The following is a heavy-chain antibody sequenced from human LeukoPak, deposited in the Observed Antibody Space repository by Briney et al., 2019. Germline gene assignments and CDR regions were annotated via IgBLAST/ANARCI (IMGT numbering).Heavy chain of an antibody. D-gene: IGHD6-13*01. V-gene: IGHV3-23*01. Sequence: GGSLRLSCAASGFTFSTYVMTWVRQAPGKGLEWVSVISGRGDYTYYADSTKGRFTISRDNSKNSLFLQMNSLRAEDTAVYYCAKGPRSSWYHYGMDVWGKGTTVTVSS. CDR3: AKGPRSSWYHYGMDV. CDR2: ISGRGDYT. J-gene: IGHJ6*04. CDR1: GFTFSTYV.